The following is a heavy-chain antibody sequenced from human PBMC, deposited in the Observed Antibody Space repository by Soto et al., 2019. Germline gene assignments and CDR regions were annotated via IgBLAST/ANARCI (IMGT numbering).Heavy chain of an antibody. D-gene: IGHD6-13*01. CDR1: GFTFTDYA. V-gene: IGHV3-23*01. Sequence: GGSLRLSCAASGFTFTDYALSWVRQAPGKGLEWVATISGIGGSTYLADSVKGRLSVSRDNSKNTVSLLMNSLRAEDTAVYFCARGSSGYISSWYYFDYWGRGTLVTVSS. J-gene: IGHJ4*02. CDR3: ARGSSGYISSWYYFDY. CDR2: ISGIGGST.